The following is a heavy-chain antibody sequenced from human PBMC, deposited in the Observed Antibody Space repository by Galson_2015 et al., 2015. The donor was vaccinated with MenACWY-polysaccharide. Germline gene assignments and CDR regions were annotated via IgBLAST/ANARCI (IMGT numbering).Heavy chain of an antibody. CDR3: TRGSQYSASYGGD. D-gene: IGHD1-26*01. Sequence: SLRLSCAVSGFTFSDYYMSWIRQVPGKGLEWASYISSSGTTIYYADSVKGRFPISRDNAKKSLYLQMNSLRAEDTAVYYCTRGSQYSASYGGDWGQGTLVTVSS. J-gene: IGHJ4*02. CDR1: GFTFSDYY. V-gene: IGHV3-11*01. CDR2: ISSSGTTI.